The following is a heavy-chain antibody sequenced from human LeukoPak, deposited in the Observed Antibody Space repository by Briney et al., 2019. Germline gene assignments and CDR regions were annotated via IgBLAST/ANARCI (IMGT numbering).Heavy chain of an antibody. D-gene: IGHD2-2*01. CDR1: VGSFSGYY. V-gene: IGHV4-34*01. J-gene: IGHJ4*02. CDR2: INHSGST. Sequence: SETLSLTCAVYVGSFSGYYWSWIRQPPGKGLEWIGEINHSGSTNYNPSLKSRVTISVDTSKNQFSLKLSSVTAADTAVYYCARGVAPDIVVVPAATRGLDYWGQGTLVTVSS. CDR3: ARGVAPDIVVVPAATRGLDY.